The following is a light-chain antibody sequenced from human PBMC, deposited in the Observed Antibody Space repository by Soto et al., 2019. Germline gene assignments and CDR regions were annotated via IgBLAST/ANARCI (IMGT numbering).Light chain of an antibody. CDR2: DTF. CDR1: QSVSNY. CDR3: VQRSTWPWT. Sequence: IVLTQSPATLSLSPGARATLSCRAGQSVSNYLAWYQQKPGQAHRLLIYDTFNRATGIPARFSGSGSGTDFTLTISRLEPEDLAVYFCVQRSTWPWTSGQGTKVEIK. V-gene: IGKV3-11*01. J-gene: IGKJ1*01.